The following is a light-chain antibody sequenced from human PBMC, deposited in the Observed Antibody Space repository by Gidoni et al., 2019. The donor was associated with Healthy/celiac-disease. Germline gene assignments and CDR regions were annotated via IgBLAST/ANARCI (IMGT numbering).Light chain of an antibody. CDR3: QQSYSTPLT. J-gene: IGKJ4*01. CDR1: QSISSY. CDR2: AAS. Sequence: IQMTQSPSSLSASVGDRVTITCRASQSISSYLNWYQQKPGTAPKLLIYAASSLQSGVPSRFSGSGSGTDFTLTISSLQPEDFATYYCQQSYSTPLTCGGGTKVEIK. V-gene: IGKV1-39*01.